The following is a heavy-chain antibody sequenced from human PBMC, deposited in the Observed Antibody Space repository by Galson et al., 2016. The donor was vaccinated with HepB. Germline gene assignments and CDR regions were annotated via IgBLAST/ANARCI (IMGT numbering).Heavy chain of an antibody. V-gene: IGHV4-61*01. J-gene: IGHJ4*02. Sequence: ETLSLTCTVSGGSVISDNYYWSWIRQPPGKGLEWIGFIQYSGNTNCNPSLRGRVTISIDTSKNQFSLKVNSVIAADTAVYYCARDQNGSYLAYWGLGALVAVSS. CDR2: IQYSGNT. D-gene: IGHD1-26*01. CDR3: ARDQNGSYLAY. CDR1: GGSVISDNYY.